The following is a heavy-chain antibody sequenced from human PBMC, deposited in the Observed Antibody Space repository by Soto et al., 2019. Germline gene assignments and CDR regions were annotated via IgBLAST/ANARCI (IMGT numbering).Heavy chain of an antibody. CDR2: ISSSTSPT. CDR1: GCTFSDYY. V-gene: IGHV3-11*05. CDR3: ARGRGAAADYFDF. D-gene: IGHD6-13*01. Sequence: QVQLVESGGGLGKPGGSLRLYCAVSGCTFSDYYMNWNRQAPGKGLEWVSYISSSTSPTHYADSVKGRFTISRDNAKNSLFLQMNSLRAEDTAVYYCARGRGAAADYFDFWGQGTLVTVSS. J-gene: IGHJ4*02.